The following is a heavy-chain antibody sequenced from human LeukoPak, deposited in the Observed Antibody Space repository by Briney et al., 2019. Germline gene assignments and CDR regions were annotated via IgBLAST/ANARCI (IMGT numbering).Heavy chain of an antibody. V-gene: IGHV3-23*01. Sequence: GGSLRLSCAASGFTFSSYAMSWVRQAPGKGLEWVSAISGSGGSTYYADSVKGRFTISSDNSKSTLSLQMNSLRAEDTAIYYCATYRQVLLPFESWGQGTLVTVSS. CDR2: ISGSGGST. CDR3: ATYRQVLLPFES. J-gene: IGHJ4*02. D-gene: IGHD2-8*02. CDR1: GFTFSSYA.